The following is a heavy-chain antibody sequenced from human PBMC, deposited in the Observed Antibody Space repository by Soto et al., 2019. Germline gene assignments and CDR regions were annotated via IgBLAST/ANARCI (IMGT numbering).Heavy chain of an antibody. V-gene: IGHV1-69*12. D-gene: IGHD2-15*01. CDR2: IIPIFGTA. CDR3: ARDIVVVVAATPYYYYGMNV. Sequence: QVQLVQSGAEVKKPGSSVKVSCKASGGTFSSYAISWVRQAPGQGLEWMGGIIPIFGTANYAQKFQGRVTITADESTSTAYMELSKLRSEDTAVYYCARDIVVVVAATPYYYYGMNVWGQGTTVTVSS. J-gene: IGHJ6*02. CDR1: GGTFSSYA.